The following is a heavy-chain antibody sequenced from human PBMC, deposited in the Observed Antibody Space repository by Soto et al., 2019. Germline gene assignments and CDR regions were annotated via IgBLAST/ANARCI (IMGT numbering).Heavy chain of an antibody. V-gene: IGHV4-4*02. CDR1: GGSIKTDNW. D-gene: IGHD2-21*01. CDR3: ARKDYVLIAKRFDL. J-gene: IGHJ5*02. Sequence: SETLSLTCDVSGGSIKTDNWWTWVRQSPGKGLEWIGEIYHSGSALYNPSLNNRLTISIDKAKKHFSLTLTAMTAADTTLYFCARKDYVLIAKRFDLWGQGIQVTVSS. CDR2: IYHSGSA.